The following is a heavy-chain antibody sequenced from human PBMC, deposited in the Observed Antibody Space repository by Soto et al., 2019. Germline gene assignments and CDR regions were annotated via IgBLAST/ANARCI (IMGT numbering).Heavy chain of an antibody. V-gene: IGHV4-61*01. J-gene: IGHJ4*01. CDR2: IYHGGAT. D-gene: IGHD3-16*01. CDR3: FGVLAATLDY. Sequence: SETLSLTCTVSGGSLRSGSYYWSWIRQPPGKGLEWIGYIYHGGATTYNASLKSRVTISVDTSKNQFFLKVNSVTAADTAVYFCFGVLAATLDYWGHGTPVTVSS. CDR1: GGSLRSGSYY.